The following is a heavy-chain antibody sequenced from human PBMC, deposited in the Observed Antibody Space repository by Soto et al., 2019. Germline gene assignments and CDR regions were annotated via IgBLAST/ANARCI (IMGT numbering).Heavy chain of an antibody. CDR1: GYSFTSYW. D-gene: IGHD2-21*02. Sequence: EVQLVQSGAEVKKPGESLRISCKGSGYSFTSYWISWVRQMPGKGLEWMGRIDPSDSYTNYSPSFQGHVTISADKSISTAYLQWSSLKASDTAMYYCARSHIVVVTAIRKTNLFDPWGQGTLVTVSS. CDR3: ARSHIVVVTAIRKTNLFDP. CDR2: IDPSDSYT. V-gene: IGHV5-10-1*03. J-gene: IGHJ5*02.